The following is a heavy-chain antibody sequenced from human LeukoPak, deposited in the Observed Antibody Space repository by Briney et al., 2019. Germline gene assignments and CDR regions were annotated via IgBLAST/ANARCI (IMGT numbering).Heavy chain of an antibody. CDR1: GYTLTELS. V-gene: IGHV1-24*01. D-gene: IGHD3-16*01. CDR2: FDPEDGET. Sequence: ASVKVSCKVSGYTLTELSMQWVRQAPGKGLEWMGGFDPEDGETIYAQKFQGRVTITRNTSISTAYMELSSLRSEDTAVYYCARAQEGGIRPLDYWGQGTLVTVSS. J-gene: IGHJ4*02. CDR3: ARAQEGGIRPLDY.